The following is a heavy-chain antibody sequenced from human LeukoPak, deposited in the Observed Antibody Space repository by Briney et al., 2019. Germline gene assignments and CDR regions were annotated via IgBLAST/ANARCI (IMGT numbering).Heavy chain of an antibody. V-gene: IGHV4-39*01. CDR1: GGSISSSSYY. Sequence: SETLSLTCTVSGGSISSSSYYWGWIRQPPGKGLEWIGNIYYSGSTNLNSSLKSRVTISVDTSKNQFSLKLSSVTAADTAVYYCARLAPSNYHGGSGYLDYWVQGTLVTVSS. CDR3: ARLAPSNYHGGSGYLDY. J-gene: IGHJ4*02. D-gene: IGHD3-22*01. CDR2: IYYSGST.